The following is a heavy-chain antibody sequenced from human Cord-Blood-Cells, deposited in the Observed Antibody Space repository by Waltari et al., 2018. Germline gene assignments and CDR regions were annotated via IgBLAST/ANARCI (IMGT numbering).Heavy chain of an antibody. D-gene: IGHD3-9*01. V-gene: IGHV1-24*01. J-gene: IGHJ4*02. CDR1: GYTLTELS. Sequence: QVQLVQSGAEVKKPGASVTVSCKVSGYTLTELSMPRVRQAHGNGLEWMGGFDPEDGETIYAQKFQGRVTMTEDTSTDTAYMELSSLRSEDTAVYYCATEKRPYYDILTGYYDYWGQGTLVTVSS. CDR3: ATEKRPYYDILTGYYDY. CDR2: FDPEDGET.